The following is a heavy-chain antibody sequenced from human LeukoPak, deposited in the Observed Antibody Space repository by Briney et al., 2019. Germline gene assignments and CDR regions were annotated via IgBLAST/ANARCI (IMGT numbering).Heavy chain of an antibody. CDR1: LGSFCGYY. J-gene: IGHJ4*02. V-gene: IGHV4-34*01. D-gene: IGHD6-13*01. CDR2: INHSGST. Sequence: LESLSLTRALYLGSFCGYYWSGIRPPPRKGREWVGEINHSGSTNYNPSLKSRVTISVDTSKNQFSLKLSSVTAADTAVYYCARGIAAGGTQYYFDYWGQGTLVTVSS. CDR3: ARGIAAGGTQYYFDY.